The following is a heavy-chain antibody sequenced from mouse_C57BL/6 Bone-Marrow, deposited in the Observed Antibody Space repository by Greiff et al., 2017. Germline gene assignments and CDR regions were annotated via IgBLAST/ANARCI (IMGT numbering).Heavy chain of an antibody. CDR1: GYTFTSYG. Sequence: QVQLQQSGAELARPGASVKLSCKASGYTFTSYGISWVKQRTGQGLEWIGEIYPSSGNTYYNEKFKGKATLTAAKSSSTAYMELRSLTSEDSAVYFCARRSLARVADYWCQGTTLTVSS. V-gene: IGHV1-81*01. J-gene: IGHJ2*01. CDR2: IYPSSGNT. CDR3: ARRSLARVADY. D-gene: IGHD1-1*02.